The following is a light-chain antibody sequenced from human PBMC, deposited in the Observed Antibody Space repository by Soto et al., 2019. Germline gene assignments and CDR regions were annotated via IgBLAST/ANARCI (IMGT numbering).Light chain of an antibody. J-gene: IGKJ5*01. V-gene: IGKV3-20*01. CDR2: GAS. CDR1: QSVSSSY. Sequence: EIVLTQSPGTLSVSPGERATLSCRASQSVSSSYLAWYQQKPGQAPRLLIYGASSRATGIPDRFSGSGSGTDFTLTISSLQAEDVAVYYCQQYYSSPRITFGQGTRLEIK. CDR3: QQYYSSPRIT.